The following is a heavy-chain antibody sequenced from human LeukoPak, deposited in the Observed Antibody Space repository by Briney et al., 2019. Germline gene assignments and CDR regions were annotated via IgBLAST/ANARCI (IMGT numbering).Heavy chain of an antibody. J-gene: IGHJ3*02. CDR2: INSNRGGT. V-gene: IGHV1-2*02. D-gene: IGHD3-3*01. CDR3: ARDLGDDALDI. Sequence: ASVKVSCKASGYTFTDYYIHWLRHAPGQGLEWMGWINSNRGGTNYAQKFQGRVTMTRDTSISTAYMELRSVRSDDTAVYYCARDLGDDALDIWGPGTMVTVSS. CDR1: GYTFTDYY.